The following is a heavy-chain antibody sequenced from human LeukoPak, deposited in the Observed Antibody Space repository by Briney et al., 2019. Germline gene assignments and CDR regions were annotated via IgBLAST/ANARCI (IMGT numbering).Heavy chain of an antibody. CDR3: ARTGGGVGWFGTIDS. CDR1: GGSISSGSYY. Sequence: SETLSLTCTVSGGSISSGSYYWTWIRQPAGKGLEWIGHIYTSGATSYNPSLQSRVTISVDTSKHEFSLKLTSLTAADTAVYYCARTGGGVGWFGTIDSWGQGTLVTVSS. D-gene: IGHD1-14*01. V-gene: IGHV4-61*09. J-gene: IGHJ4*02. CDR2: IYTSGAT.